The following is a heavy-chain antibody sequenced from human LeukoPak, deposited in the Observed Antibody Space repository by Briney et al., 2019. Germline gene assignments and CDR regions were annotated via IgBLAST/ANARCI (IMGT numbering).Heavy chain of an antibody. V-gene: IGHV1-2*02. Sequence: ASVKVSCKASGYTFTGYYMHWVRQAPGQGLEWMGWINPNSGGTNYAQKFQGRVTMTRDTSISTAYMELSRLRSDDTAVYYCARDLVVGTPYYYGMDVWGQGTTVTVSS. J-gene: IGHJ6*02. CDR2: INPNSGGT. D-gene: IGHD1-14*01. CDR3: ARDLVVGTPYYYGMDV. CDR1: GYTFTGYY.